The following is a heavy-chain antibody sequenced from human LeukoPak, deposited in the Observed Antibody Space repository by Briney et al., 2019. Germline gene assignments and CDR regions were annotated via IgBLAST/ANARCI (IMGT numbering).Heavy chain of an antibody. Sequence: GASVKVSCKASGYTFTSYYMHWVRQAPGQGLEWMGIINPSGGSTSYAQKFQGRVTMTRDMSTSTVYMELSSLRSEDTAVYYCARVGYSSGWYGLFNYYYYMDVWGKGTTVTVSS. CDR2: INPSGGST. V-gene: IGHV1-46*01. D-gene: IGHD6-19*01. CDR1: GYTFTSYY. J-gene: IGHJ6*03. CDR3: ARVGYSSGWYGLFNYYYYMDV.